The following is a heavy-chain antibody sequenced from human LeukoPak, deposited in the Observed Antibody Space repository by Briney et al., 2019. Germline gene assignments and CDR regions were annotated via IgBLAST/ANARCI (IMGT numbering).Heavy chain of an antibody. CDR3: ARGASDSSGYFDY. CDR2: INSDGSSR. D-gene: IGHD3-22*01. V-gene: IGHV3-74*01. CDR1: GFTFSGHW. Sequence: PGGSLRLSCAASGFTFSGHWMHWVHQAPEKGLVWVSRINSDGSSRDYADSVKGRFTISRDNAKNTLYLQMNSLRAEDTAVYYCARGASDSSGYFDYWGQGTLVTVSS. J-gene: IGHJ4*02.